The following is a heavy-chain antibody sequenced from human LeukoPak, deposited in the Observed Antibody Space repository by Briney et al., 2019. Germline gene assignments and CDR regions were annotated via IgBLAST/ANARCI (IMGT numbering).Heavy chain of an antibody. CDR3: ARGLMN. V-gene: IGHV3-48*01. CDR2: INGGGSPI. D-gene: IGHD3-16*01. Sequence: GGSLRLSCAASGFTFSRDSMNWVRQAPGKGLEWVSYINGGGSPIYYADSVRGRFTISRDNAKNSLYLQMNSLRAEDTAVYYCARGLMNWGQGTLVTVSS. CDR1: GFTFSRDS. J-gene: IGHJ4*02.